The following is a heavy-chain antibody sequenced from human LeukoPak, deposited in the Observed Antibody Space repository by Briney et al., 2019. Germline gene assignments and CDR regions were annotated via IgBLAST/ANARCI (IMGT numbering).Heavy chain of an antibody. CDR3: ARSIENYVWGSFRYTDYYFDS. D-gene: IGHD3-16*02. CDR2: IWYDGSNK. V-gene: IGHV3-33*01. J-gene: IGHJ4*02. CDR1: GFTFSSYG. Sequence: GRSLRLSCAASGFTFSSYGMHWVRQAPGKGLEWVAVIWYDGSNKYYADSVKGRFTISRDNSKNTLYLQMDSLRAEDTAVYYCARSIENYVWGSFRYTDYYFDSWGQGTLVTVSS.